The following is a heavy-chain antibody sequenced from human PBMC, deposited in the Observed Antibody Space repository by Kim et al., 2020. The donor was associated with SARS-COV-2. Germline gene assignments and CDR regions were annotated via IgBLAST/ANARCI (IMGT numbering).Heavy chain of an antibody. D-gene: IGHD2-8*02. CDR2: IDYSWSI. CDR3: ARLRRYCTGGGCVGYFDY. V-gene: IGHV4-59*08. Sequence: SETLSLTCTVSSGSISNYYWSWIRQPPGKGLEWIGYIDYSWSINYNPSLKSRVTISVDTSKNQFSLKLISVPAADTAVYYCARLRRYCTGGGCVGYFDYWGQGTLVTVSS. CDR1: SGSISNYY. J-gene: IGHJ4*02.